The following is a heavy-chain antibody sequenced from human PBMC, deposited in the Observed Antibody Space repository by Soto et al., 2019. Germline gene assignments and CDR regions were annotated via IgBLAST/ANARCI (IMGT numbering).Heavy chain of an antibody. CDR3: AKYLTSGTSYSPYYYYGMDV. J-gene: IGHJ6*02. CDR1: GFTFSNYA. CDR2: ISGGGSST. V-gene: IGHV3-23*01. D-gene: IGHD3-10*01. Sequence: LRLSCAASGFTFSNYAMSWVRQAPGKGLEWVSGISGGGSSTSYADSVKGRFTFSRDNSKNTLYLQMNSLRAEDTAVYFCAKYLTSGTSYSPYYYYGMDVWGQGTTVTVSS.